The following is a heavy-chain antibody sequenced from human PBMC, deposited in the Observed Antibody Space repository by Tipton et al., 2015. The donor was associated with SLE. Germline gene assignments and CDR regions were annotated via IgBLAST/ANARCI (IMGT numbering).Heavy chain of an antibody. D-gene: IGHD5-18*01. Sequence: QLVQSGAEMKKPGESLKISCKGSGYSFTDYWFGWVRQMPGKGLEWMGIIYPGDSDTRYSPSFQGQVTISADKSITTAYLQWSSLKASDTAMYYCARSRYTYGYGFDYWGQGTLVTVAP. V-gene: IGHV5-51*01. CDR2: IYPGDSDT. CDR3: ARSRYTYGYGFDY. J-gene: IGHJ4*01. CDR1: GYSFTDYW.